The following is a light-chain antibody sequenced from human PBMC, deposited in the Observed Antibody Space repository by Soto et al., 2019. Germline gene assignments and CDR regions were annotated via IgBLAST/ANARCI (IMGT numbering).Light chain of an antibody. Sequence: QSALTQPASVSGSPGQSITFSCTGTSSEIGAYNYVSWYQHHPGKAPKLLIYDVTDRPSGVSDRFSGSKSGTTASLPISGLQAEDEADYFCSSYTSSSTPYVFGTGTKVTVL. CDR2: DVT. V-gene: IGLV2-14*03. CDR1: SSEIGAYNY. J-gene: IGLJ1*01. CDR3: SSYTSSSTPYV.